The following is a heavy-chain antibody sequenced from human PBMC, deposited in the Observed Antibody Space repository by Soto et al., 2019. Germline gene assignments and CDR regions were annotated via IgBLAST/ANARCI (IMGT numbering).Heavy chain of an antibody. J-gene: IGHJ4*02. Sequence: EVQLVESGGGLVQPGRSLRLSCAASGFTFDDYAMHWVRQAPGKGLEWVSGISWNSGSIGYADSVKGRFTISRDNAKNSLYLQMHSMRADDTAVYYCAKDLSRGYSYGQFDYWGQGTLVTVSS. CDR2: ISWNSGSI. CDR1: GFTFDDYA. CDR3: AKDLSRGYSYGQFDY. D-gene: IGHD5-18*01. V-gene: IGHV3-9*01.